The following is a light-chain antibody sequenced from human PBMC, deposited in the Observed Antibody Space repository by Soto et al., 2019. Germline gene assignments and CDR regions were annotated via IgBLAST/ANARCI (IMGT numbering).Light chain of an antibody. CDR2: GAS. CDR3: RQLNAYPLT. J-gene: IGKJ5*01. V-gene: IGKV1-9*01. CDR1: QGISSY. Sequence: DIQLTQSPSFLSASVGDRVTITCRASQGISSYLAWFQQKPGRAPNLLIYGASTLQSGVPSRFSGSGSGTDLTLTISNLQPEDFATYYCRQLNAYPLTFGQGTRLEIK.